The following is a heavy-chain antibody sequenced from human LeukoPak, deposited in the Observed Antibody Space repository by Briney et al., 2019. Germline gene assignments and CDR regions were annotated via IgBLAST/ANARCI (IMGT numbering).Heavy chain of an antibody. Sequence: SETLSLICTVSGGSISSYYWSWIRQPPGKGLEWIGYIYYSGSTNYNPSLKSRVTISVDTSKNQFSLKLSSVTAADTAVYYCARTSWGVSGTVSLFDYWGQGTLVTVSS. D-gene: IGHD6-13*01. J-gene: IGHJ4*02. CDR3: ARTSWGVSGTVSLFDY. CDR1: GGSISSYY. V-gene: IGHV4-59*01. CDR2: IYYSGST.